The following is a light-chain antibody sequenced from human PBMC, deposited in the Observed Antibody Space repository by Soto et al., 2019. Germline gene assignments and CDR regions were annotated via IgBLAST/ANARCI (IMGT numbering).Light chain of an antibody. CDR1: QSVLYRSNIKNY. J-gene: IGKJ1*01. CDR3: QQYYVTPPWT. Sequence: DIVMTQSPDSLAVSLGERATINCKSSQSVLYRSNIKNYLAWYQQKPGQPPELLIYWASTRESGVPDRFSGSGSGTDFTLTISSLQAEDVAVYYCQQYYVTPPWTFGQGTKVEIK. V-gene: IGKV4-1*01. CDR2: WAS.